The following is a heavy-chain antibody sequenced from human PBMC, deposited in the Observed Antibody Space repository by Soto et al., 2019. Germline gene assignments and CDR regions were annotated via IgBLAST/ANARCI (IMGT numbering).Heavy chain of an antibody. Sequence: GESLKISCQGSGYSFSSYWITWVRQMPGKGLEWMGRIDPTDSYTKYSPSFQGHVTMSADKSISTAYLQWSSLRASDTAMYYCARGALHCSGGTCYSGYFDLWGRGTLVTVS. CDR1: GYSFSSYW. J-gene: IGHJ2*01. CDR2: IDPTDSYT. D-gene: IGHD2-15*01. V-gene: IGHV5-10-1*01. CDR3: ARGALHCSGGTCYSGYFDL.